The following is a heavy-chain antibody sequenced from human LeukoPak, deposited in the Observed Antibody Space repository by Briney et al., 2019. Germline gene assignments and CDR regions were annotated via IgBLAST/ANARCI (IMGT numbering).Heavy chain of an antibody. CDR2: IKEDGSDK. J-gene: IGHJ4*02. CDR3: ARDQWRVFDY. V-gene: IGHV3-7*04. CDR1: GFTFSSFW. D-gene: IGHD6-19*01. Sequence: PGGSLRLSCAASGFTFSSFWMTWVRQAPGKGLEWVANIKEDGSDKYYVDSVKGRFTISRDNAKNSLYLQMNSLRAEDSAVYFCARDQWRVFDYWGQGTLVAVSS.